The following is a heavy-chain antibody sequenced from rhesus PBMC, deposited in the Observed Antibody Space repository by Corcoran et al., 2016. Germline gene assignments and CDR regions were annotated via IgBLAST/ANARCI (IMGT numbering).Heavy chain of an antibody. D-gene: IGHD1-44*01. Sequence: EVQLVQSGAEVKRPGESLKISCKTSGYSFTSYWISWVRQMLGKDLEWLGAIVPVHSATSCRPSCPGQVTISAYTSISTAYLPWSRLKASDTATYYCARRGNNNRFDVWGPGVLVTVSS. J-gene: IGHJ5-1*01. CDR1: GYSFTSYW. CDR3: ARRGNNNRFDV. CDR2: IVPVHSAT. V-gene: IGHV5-20*02.